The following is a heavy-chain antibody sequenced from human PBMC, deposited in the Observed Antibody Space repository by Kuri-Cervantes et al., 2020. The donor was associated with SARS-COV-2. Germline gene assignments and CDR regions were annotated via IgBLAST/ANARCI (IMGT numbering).Heavy chain of an antibody. V-gene: IGHV4-39*01. CDR1: GDSISGSHYY. Sequence: GSLRLSCTVSGDSISGSHYYWGWIRQPPGKGLEWIGIIYYDGRTHYKPSLRSRLTISVDTSKNQFSLELRSVTAADTAMYYCARGREGVVPATILGLGYFLYFSMDVWGKGTSVTVSS. J-gene: IGHJ6*03. CDR3: ARGREGVVPATILGLGYFLYFSMDV. D-gene: IGHD2-2*01. CDR2: IYYDGRT.